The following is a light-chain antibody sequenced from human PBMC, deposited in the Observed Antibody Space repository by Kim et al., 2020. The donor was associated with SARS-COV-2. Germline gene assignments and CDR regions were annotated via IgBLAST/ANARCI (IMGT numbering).Light chain of an antibody. V-gene: IGLV10-54*01. J-gene: IGLJ2*01. Sequence: TATLTVTGNSNKFGNPGAVWLPQHQGHPPKLLSDRNNDRPSGSSERFSASRSGNTASLTITGLQPEDEADYFCSAWDTSLNAAIFGGGTQLTVL. CDR1: SNKFGNPG. CDR2: RNN. CDR3: SAWDTSLNAAI.